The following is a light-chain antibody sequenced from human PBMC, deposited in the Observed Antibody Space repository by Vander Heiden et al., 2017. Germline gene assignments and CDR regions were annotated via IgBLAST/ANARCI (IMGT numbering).Light chain of an antibody. Sequence: VLTPSPDTLSLSAGERATLSCRASQGIVTYLGWYQQKPGQAPRLLIHGASSRASGVPERFSGSGSGTDFALTISRLEPEDFAAYYCQHYGTSPGTFGQGTKVEIK. CDR2: GAS. V-gene: IGKV3-20*01. J-gene: IGKJ1*01. CDR3: QHYGTSPGT. CDR1: QGIVTY.